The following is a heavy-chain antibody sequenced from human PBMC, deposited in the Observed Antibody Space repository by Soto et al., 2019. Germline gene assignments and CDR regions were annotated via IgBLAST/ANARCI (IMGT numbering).Heavy chain of an antibody. D-gene: IGHD2-15*01. CDR2: IQSGGTT. CDR3: ARDDILWSGGSYYGVPMEV. V-gene: IGHV3-66*01. CDR1: GFTVSRKY. Sequence: EVQLVESGGGLVQPGGSLRLSCAASGFTVSRKYMSWVRQAPGKGLEWVSLIQSGGTTYYADSVKGRFTISRDSSKNMLHLQMDRLRAEDTAVYYCARDDILWSGGSYYGVPMEVWGKGSPVTVSS. J-gene: IGHJ6*03.